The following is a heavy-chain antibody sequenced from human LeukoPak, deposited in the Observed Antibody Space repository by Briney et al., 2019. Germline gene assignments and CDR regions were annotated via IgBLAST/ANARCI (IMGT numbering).Heavy chain of an antibody. V-gene: IGHV3-21*01. Sequence: GGSLRLSCAASGFTFNSYSMNWVRQAPGKGLEWVLSISSTSTYIFYADSVKGRFTVSRDNAKNSLHLQMNSLRAEDTAVYYCATSSVADYFDNWGQGTLVTVSS. CDR3: ATSSVADYFDN. J-gene: IGHJ4*02. CDR2: ISSTSTYI. CDR1: GFTFNSYS.